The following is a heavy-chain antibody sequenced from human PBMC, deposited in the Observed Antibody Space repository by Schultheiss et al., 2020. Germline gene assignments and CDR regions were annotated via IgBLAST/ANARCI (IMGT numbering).Heavy chain of an antibody. CDR2: VHHSGST. Sequence: GSLRLSCAASGFTVSSNYMSWIRQPPGKGLECVGFVHHSGSTNYCPSLKGRVSMSLDTSESQFSLKVTSVTAADTAVYYCVRVCRASQSCYFDSWGQGALVTVSS. CDR1: GFTVSSNY. V-gene: IGHV4-59*02. J-gene: IGHJ4*02. CDR3: VRVCRASQSCYFDS.